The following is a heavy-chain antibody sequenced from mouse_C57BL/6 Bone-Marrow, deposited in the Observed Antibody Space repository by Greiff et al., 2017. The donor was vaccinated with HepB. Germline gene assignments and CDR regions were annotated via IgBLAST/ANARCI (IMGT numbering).Heavy chain of an antibody. CDR1: GYSFTGYY. CDR3: ARWLPDY. Sequence: EVKVVESGPELVKPGASVKISCKASGYSFTGYYMNWVKQSPEKSLEWIGEINPSTGGTTYNQKFKAKATLTVDKSSSTAYMQLKSLTSEDSAVYYCARWLPDYWGQGTTLTVSS. J-gene: IGHJ2*01. CDR2: INPSTGGT. V-gene: IGHV1-42*01. D-gene: IGHD2-2*01.